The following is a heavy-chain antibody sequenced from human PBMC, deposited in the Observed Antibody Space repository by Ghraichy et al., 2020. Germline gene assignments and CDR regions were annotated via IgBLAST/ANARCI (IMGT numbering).Heavy chain of an antibody. CDR1: GFTFSSYS. V-gene: IGHV3-21*01. CDR3: ARDFYGSGSYTFDY. J-gene: IGHJ4*02. D-gene: IGHD3-10*01. Sequence: GGSLRLSCAASGFTFSSYSMNWVRQAPGKGLEWVSSISSSSSYIYYADSVKGRFTISRDNAKNSLYLQMNSLRAEDTAVYYCARDFYGSGSYTFDYWGQGTLVTVSS. CDR2: ISSSSSYI.